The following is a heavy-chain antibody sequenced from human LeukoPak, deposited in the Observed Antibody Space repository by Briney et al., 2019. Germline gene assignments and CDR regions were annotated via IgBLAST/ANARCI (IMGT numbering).Heavy chain of an antibody. CDR1: GFTFSDYY. CDR2: ISGSGTTI. Sequence: GGSLRLSCAASGFTFSDYYMSWIRQAPGKGLEWVSCISGSGTTIYYADSVKGRFTISRDNAKNSLYLQMNSLRAEDTAVYYCARESLWFGESYWGQGTLVTVSS. CDR3: ARESLWFGESY. D-gene: IGHD3-10*01. V-gene: IGHV3-11*04. J-gene: IGHJ4*02.